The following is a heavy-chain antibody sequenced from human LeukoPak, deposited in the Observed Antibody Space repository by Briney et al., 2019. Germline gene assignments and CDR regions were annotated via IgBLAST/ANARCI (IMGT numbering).Heavy chain of an antibody. V-gene: IGHV1-18*01. Sequence: GASVKVSCKASGYIFTNYGISWVRQAPGQGLEWMGWISAYNGDTNYAQKLQGRFTMTTDTSTSTAYMEVRSLRSDDTALYYCARDERVGTPDYWGQGTLITVSS. CDR2: ISAYNGDT. CDR1: GYIFTNYG. CDR3: ARDERVGTPDY. J-gene: IGHJ4*02. D-gene: IGHD1-1*01.